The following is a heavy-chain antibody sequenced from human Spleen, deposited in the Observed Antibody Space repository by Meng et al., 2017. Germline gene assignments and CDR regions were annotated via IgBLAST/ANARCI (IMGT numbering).Heavy chain of an antibody. J-gene: IGHJ4*02. CDR2: INHSGST. D-gene: IGHD4-11*01. Sequence: QVQLKQWGAGLFKPSETLSLTCVVSGGSFSDYYWGWIRQPPGKGLEWIGEINHSGSTNYNPSLESRATISVNTSQNNLSLKLSSVTAADSAVYYCARGPTTMAHDFDYWGQGTLVTVSS. CDR1: GGSFSDYY. V-gene: IGHV4-34*01. CDR3: ARGPTTMAHDFDY.